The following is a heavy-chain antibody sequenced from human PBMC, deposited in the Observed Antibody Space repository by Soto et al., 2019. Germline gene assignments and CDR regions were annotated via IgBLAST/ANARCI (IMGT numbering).Heavy chain of an antibody. CDR1: GFTFSSYA. J-gene: IGHJ4*02. V-gene: IGHV3-23*01. Sequence: PGGSLRLSCAASGFTFSSYAMNWVRQAPGKGLEWVSGIRGNGDSTYYADSVKGRFTISRDNSENTLYLQMNSLRAEDTAVYYCARDRSAMPHGYWGQGTLVTVSS. D-gene: IGHD2-2*01. CDR2: IRGNGDST. CDR3: ARDRSAMPHGY.